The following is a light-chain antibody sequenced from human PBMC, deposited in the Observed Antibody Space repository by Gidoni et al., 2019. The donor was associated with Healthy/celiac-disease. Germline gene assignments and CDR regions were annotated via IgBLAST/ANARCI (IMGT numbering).Light chain of an antibody. J-gene: IGKJ4*01. Sequence: TVFTPPPGTPSLSPGERATLSCTGHQSVSSSYLAWYQQKPGQAPRLLIYGASTRAAGVPYRFSGSGSGTDFTLTISRLEPEDFAVYYCQQYDSTPLTFGGGTKVEIK. CDR1: QSVSSSY. V-gene: IGKV3-20*01. CDR3: QQYDSTPLT. CDR2: GAS.